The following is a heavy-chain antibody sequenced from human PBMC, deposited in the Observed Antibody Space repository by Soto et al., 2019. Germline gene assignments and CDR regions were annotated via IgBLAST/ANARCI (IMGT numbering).Heavy chain of an antibody. CDR3: AGFGVGDRDDK. Sequence: PSETLSLTCSVPGSYITSGDYHWTWIRQAPGKGLEWIGYISHSETTYYSPALKNRIIISSDFSMNQFSLRLNSVTAADTAVYFCAGFGVGDRDDKWGQGTLVTVSS. J-gene: IGHJ4*02. V-gene: IGHV4-30-4*01. D-gene: IGHD2-8*01. CDR1: GSYITSGDYH. CDR2: ISHSETT.